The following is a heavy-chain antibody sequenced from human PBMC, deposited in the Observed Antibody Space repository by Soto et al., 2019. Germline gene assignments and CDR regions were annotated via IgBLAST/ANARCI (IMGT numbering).Heavy chain of an antibody. CDR3: ARDLGSGWSYFDY. Sequence: ASVKVSCKASGYTFTSYAMHWVRQAPGQRLEWMGWINAGNGNTKYSQKFQGRVTITRDTSASTAYMELSSLRSEDTAVYYCARDLGSGWSYFDYWGQGTLVTVSS. D-gene: IGHD6-19*01. J-gene: IGHJ4*02. CDR2: INAGNGNT. CDR1: GYTFTSYA. V-gene: IGHV1-3*01.